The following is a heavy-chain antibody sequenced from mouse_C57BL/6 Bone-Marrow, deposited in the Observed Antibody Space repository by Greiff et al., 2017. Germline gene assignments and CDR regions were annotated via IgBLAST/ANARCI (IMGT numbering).Heavy chain of an antibody. V-gene: IGHV1-63*01. J-gene: IGHJ2*01. CDR1: GYTFTNYW. CDR2: IYPGGGYT. Sequence: QVQLQQSGAELVRPGTSVKMSCKASGYTFTNYWIGWAKQRPGHGLEWIGDIYPGGGYTNYNEKFKGKATLTADKSSSTAYMQFSSLTSEDSAIYYCARSRYYGSSYVYFDYWGQGTTLTVSS. CDR3: ARSRYYGSSYVYFDY. D-gene: IGHD1-1*01.